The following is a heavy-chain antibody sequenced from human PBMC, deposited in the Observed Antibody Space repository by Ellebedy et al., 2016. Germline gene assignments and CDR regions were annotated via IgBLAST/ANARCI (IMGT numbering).Heavy chain of an antibody. CDR2: ISAYNGNT. CDR1: GYTFTSYG. CDR3: ARSPGYPPFDY. J-gene: IGHJ4*02. Sequence: ASVKVSXXASGYTFTSYGISRVRQAPGQGLEWMGWISAYNGNTNYAQKFQGRVTITRDTSASTAYMELSSLRSEDTAVYYCARSPGYPPFDYWGQGTLVTVSS. V-gene: IGHV1-18*01. D-gene: IGHD6-13*01.